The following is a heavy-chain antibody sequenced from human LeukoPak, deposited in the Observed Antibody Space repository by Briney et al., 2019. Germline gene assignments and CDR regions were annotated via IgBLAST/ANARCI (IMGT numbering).Heavy chain of an antibody. CDR2: IYYSGST. CDR1: GGSIRSYY. Sequence: PSETLSLTCTVSGGSIRSYYWSWIRQSPGKGLEWIGYIYYSGSTNYNPSLKSRVTISVDTSKNQFSLKLSSVTAADTAVYYCARARLRYFDWLSYWYFDLWGRGTLVTVSS. CDR3: ARARLRYFDWLSYWYFDL. J-gene: IGHJ2*01. D-gene: IGHD3-9*01. V-gene: IGHV4-59*01.